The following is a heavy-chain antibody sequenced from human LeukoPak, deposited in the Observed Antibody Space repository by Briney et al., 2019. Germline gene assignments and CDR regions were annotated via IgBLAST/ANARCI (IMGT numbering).Heavy chain of an antibody. CDR2: IRYDGSNK. CDR3: SQDARDVDYGDPYVVY. V-gene: IGHV3-30*02. D-gene: IGHD4-17*01. J-gene: IGHJ4*02. Sequence: PGGSLRLSCAASGFTFSSYGMHWVRQAPGKGLEWVAFIRYDGSNKYYADSVKGRFTISRDNSKNTLYLQMNSLRAEDTAVYYRSQDARDVDYGDPYVVYWGEGIVVTVSS. CDR1: GFTFSSYG.